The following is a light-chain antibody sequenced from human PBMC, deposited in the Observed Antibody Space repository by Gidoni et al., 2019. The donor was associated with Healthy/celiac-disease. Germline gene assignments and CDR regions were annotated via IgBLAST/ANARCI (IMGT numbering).Light chain of an antibody. V-gene: IGKV1-9*01. CDR2: AAS. J-gene: IGKJ2*04. Sequence: DIQLTQSPSFLSASVGDRDTITCWASQGISSYLALYQQKPGKAPKLLIYAASTLQSGVPSRFSGSGSGTEFTLTISSLQPEDFATYYCQQMCSFGQGTKLEIK. CDR1: QGISSY. CDR3: QQMCS.